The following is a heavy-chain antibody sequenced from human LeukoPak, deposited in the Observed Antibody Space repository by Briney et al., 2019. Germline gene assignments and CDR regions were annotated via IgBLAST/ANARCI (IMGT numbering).Heavy chain of an antibody. Sequence: GESLKISCKGSGYRFTSYWTGWVRQMPGKGLEWMGIINPFDSETRYSPSFQGQVTISADKSISTAYLQWSSLKASDTAMYYCARQTSDNSSWYYFDYWGQGTLVTVSS. CDR2: INPFDSET. V-gene: IGHV5-51*01. CDR1: GYRFTSYW. D-gene: IGHD6-13*01. CDR3: ARQTSDNSSWYYFDY. J-gene: IGHJ4*02.